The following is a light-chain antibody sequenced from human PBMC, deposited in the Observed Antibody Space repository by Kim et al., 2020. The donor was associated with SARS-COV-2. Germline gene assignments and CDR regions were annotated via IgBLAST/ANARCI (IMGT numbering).Light chain of an antibody. V-gene: IGLV1-51*01. CDR2: GDD. Sequence: GQKVTISCSGSGSSIGNNYVSCYQHFPGTAPGLLIYGDDKRPSGIPDRFSGSKSGTSATLDITGLQTGDEAVYYCGAWDTSLSAGVFGAGTQLTVL. J-gene: IGLJ3*02. CDR1: GSSIGNNY. CDR3: GAWDTSLSAGV.